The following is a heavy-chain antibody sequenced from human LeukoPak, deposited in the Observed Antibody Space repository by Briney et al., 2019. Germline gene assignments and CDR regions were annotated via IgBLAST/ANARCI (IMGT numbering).Heavy chain of an antibody. CDR3: ARDSGYYDSSGYYRRSDY. CDR1: GGTFSSYA. J-gene: IGHJ4*02. Sequence: SVKVSCKASGGTFSSYAISWVRQAPGQGLEWMGRIIPIFGTANYAQKFQGRVTITTDESTSTAYMELSSLRSEDTAVYYCARDSGYYDSSGYYRRSDYCGQGTLVTVSS. CDR2: IIPIFGTA. D-gene: IGHD3-22*01. V-gene: IGHV1-69*05.